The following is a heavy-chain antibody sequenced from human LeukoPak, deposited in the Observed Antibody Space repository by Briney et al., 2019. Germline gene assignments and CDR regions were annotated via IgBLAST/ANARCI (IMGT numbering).Heavy chain of an antibody. CDR3: AKDYIWFGELGSSGAFDI. CDR1: GFTFDDYA. J-gene: IGHJ3*02. D-gene: IGHD3-10*01. CDR2: ISCNSGSI. Sequence: GRSLRLSCAASGFTFDDYAMHWVRQAPGKGLEWVSGISCNSGSIGYADSVKGRFTISRDNAKNSLYLQMNSLRAEDTALYYCAKDYIWFGELGSSGAFDIWGQGTMVTVSS. V-gene: IGHV3-9*01.